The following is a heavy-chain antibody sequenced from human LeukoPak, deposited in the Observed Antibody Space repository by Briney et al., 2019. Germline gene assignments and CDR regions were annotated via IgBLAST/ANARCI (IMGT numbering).Heavy chain of an antibody. CDR1: GFTVSSNY. CDR3: ARERAGTGTET. CDR2: VYYTGST. D-gene: IGHD6-13*01. Sequence: GSLRLSCAASGFTVSSNYMSWIRQPPGKGLEWIGSVYYTGSTYYNPSLMSRATISADTSKNQFSLHLSSVTAADTAIYYCARERAGTGTETWGQGTLVIVSS. V-gene: IGHV4-39*07. J-gene: IGHJ5*02.